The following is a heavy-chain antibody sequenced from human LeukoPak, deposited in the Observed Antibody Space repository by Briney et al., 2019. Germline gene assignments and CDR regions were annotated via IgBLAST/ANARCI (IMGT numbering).Heavy chain of an antibody. CDR2: IRYDGNNK. V-gene: IGHV3-30*02. Sequence: PGGSLRLSCAASGFTFSSYGMHWVRQAPGKGLEWVAFIRYDGNNKYYADSVKGRFTISRDNSKNTLYLQMNSLRAEDTAVYYCARLGGKSNWFDPWGQGTLVTVSS. CDR1: GFTFSSYG. J-gene: IGHJ5*02. D-gene: IGHD1-26*01. CDR3: ARLGGKSNWFDP.